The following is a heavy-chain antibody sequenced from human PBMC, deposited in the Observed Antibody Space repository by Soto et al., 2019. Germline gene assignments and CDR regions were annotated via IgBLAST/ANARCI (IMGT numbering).Heavy chain of an antibody. CDR3: ARLSSRWYNGLDY. CDR2: IYHSGST. D-gene: IGHD6-13*01. CDR1: SGSISSSNW. J-gene: IGHJ4*02. V-gene: IGHV4-4*02. Sequence: QVQLQESSPGLVKPLGTLYLTCAVSSGSISSSNWWSWVRQPPGKGLEWIGEIYHSGSTNYNPSLKSRVTISVDKSKNQFSLKLSSVTAADTAVYYCARLSSRWYNGLDYWGQGTLVTVSS.